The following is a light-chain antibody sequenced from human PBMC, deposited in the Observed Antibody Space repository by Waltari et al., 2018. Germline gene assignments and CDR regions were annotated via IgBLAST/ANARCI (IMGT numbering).Light chain of an antibody. V-gene: IGLV1-51*01. Sequence: QSVLTQPPSVSAAPGQQVTISCPGSSPNLGNNYVSWYQQLPGTAPKLLIYDNNKRPSGIPDRFSGSKSGTSATLGITGLQTGDEADYYCGTWDSSLSAGVFGGGTKLTVL. CDR3: GTWDSSLSAGV. CDR1: SPNLGNNY. J-gene: IGLJ2*01. CDR2: DNN.